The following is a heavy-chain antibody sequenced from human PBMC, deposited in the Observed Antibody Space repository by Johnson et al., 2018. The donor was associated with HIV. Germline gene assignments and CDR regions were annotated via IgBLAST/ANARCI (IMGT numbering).Heavy chain of an antibody. CDR1: RFTFSSYG. Sequence: QMLLVESGGGVVQPGRSMRLSCVASRFTFSSYGMHWVRQAPGKGLEWVAFTAHDESITHYADSVKGRFTMSRDNSKSTLNLQMNSLRSDDTAIYYYAKDYKLGGWYSDAFDIWGQGTMVTVSS. CDR2: TAHDESIT. V-gene: IGHV3-30*18. D-gene: IGHD6-19*01. J-gene: IGHJ3*02. CDR3: AKDYKLGGWYSDAFDI.